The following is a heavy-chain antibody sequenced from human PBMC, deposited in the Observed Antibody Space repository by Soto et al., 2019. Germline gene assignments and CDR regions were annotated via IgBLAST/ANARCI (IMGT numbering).Heavy chain of an antibody. CDR2: ISPSSNSI. V-gene: IGHV3-48*02. Sequence: EVQLVESGGGLVQPGGSLRLSCVASGLTLSRYNMNWVRQAPGRGLEWVSYISPSSNSIYYADSVKGRFTISRDNAKNSLYLQMNSLRDKDTAVYYCARENNYRDSSGFYSGYFDYWGQGALVTVSS. CDR1: GLTLSRYN. J-gene: IGHJ4*02. CDR3: ARENNYRDSSGFYSGYFDY. D-gene: IGHD3-22*01.